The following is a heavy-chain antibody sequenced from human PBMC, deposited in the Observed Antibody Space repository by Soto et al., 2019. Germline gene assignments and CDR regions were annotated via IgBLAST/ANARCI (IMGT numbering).Heavy chain of an antibody. D-gene: IGHD3-22*01. Sequence: HVQLVQSGAEVKKPGASVKVSCKTSGYTFTTYGISWVRQAPGQGLEWRGWISAYNGNTHYAQRIQGRVTMTTDTSTNTAYMELRSLRSDDTAVYYCARDLTRNYFDTSGYYYFDYWGQGTLVTVPS. CDR3: ARDLTRNYFDTSGYYYFDY. J-gene: IGHJ4*02. CDR1: GYTFTTYG. CDR2: ISAYNGNT. V-gene: IGHV1-18*04.